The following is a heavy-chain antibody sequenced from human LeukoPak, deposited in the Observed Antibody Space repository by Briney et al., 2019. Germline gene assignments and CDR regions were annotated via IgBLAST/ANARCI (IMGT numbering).Heavy chain of an antibody. Sequence: GGSLRLSCAASGFTFSGYSMNWVRQAPGKGLEWVSSISSSSSYIYYADSVKGRFTISRDNAKNSLYLQMNSLRAEDTAVYYCARQRCSSTSCPIDYWGQGTLVTVSS. CDR2: ISSSSSYI. D-gene: IGHD2-2*01. J-gene: IGHJ4*02. CDR3: ARQRCSSTSCPIDY. CDR1: GFTFSGYS. V-gene: IGHV3-21*01.